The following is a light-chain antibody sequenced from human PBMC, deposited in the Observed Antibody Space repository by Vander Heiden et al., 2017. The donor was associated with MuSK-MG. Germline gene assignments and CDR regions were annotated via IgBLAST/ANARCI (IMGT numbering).Light chain of an antibody. Sequence: QSVLTQPPSVFGAPGQTITISCTGSSSNIGAGYDVHWYQQLPGLAPNLLISATTNRPAGVPDRFSASKSGTSASLAISGLQAEDEADYYCQSYDNSRTGSRVFGGGTKVTVL. CDR1: SSNIGAGYD. CDR2: ATT. CDR3: QSYDNSRTGSRV. J-gene: IGLJ2*01. V-gene: IGLV1-40*01.